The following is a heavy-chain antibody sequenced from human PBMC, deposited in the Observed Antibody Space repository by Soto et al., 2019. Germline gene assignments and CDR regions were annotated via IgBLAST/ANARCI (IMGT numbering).Heavy chain of an antibody. D-gene: IGHD3-22*01. CDR1: GFTFSSYG. J-gene: IGHJ6*02. CDR2: ISYDGSNK. Sequence: GGSLRLSCAASGFTFSSYGMHEVRQAPGKGLEWVAVISYDGSNKYYADSVKGRFTISRDNSKNTLYRQMNSLRAEDTAVYYCAKTAAITMIVVVNYGMDVWGQGTTVTVSS. CDR3: AKTAAITMIVVVNYGMDV. V-gene: IGHV3-30*18.